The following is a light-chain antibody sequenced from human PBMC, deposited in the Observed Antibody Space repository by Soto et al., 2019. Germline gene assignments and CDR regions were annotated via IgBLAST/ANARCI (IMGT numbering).Light chain of an antibody. J-gene: IGLJ1*01. CDR1: SSDVGGYNY. Sequence: QSALTQPPSASGSSGQSVTISCTGTSSDVGGYNYVSWYQQHPGQAPKLMIYEVYKRPSGVPDRFSGSKSGNTASLTVSGLQAEDEADYYCNSYAGSNIVFGTGTKVTVL. CDR2: EVY. CDR3: NSYAGSNIV. V-gene: IGLV2-8*01.